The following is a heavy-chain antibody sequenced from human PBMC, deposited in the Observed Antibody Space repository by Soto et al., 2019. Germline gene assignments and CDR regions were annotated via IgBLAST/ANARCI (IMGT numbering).Heavy chain of an antibody. D-gene: IGHD6-19*01. V-gene: IGHV1-69*02. J-gene: IGHJ3*02. CDR1: GGTFSSYT. CDR2: IIPILGIA. CDR3: ASIPYSSGWFPIETFDI. Sequence: QVQLVQSGAEVKKPGSSVKVSCKASGGTFSSYTISWVRQAPGQGLEWMGRIIPILGIANYAQKFQGRVTITADKSTSTAYMELSSLRSEDTAVYYCASIPYSSGWFPIETFDIWGQGTMVTVSS.